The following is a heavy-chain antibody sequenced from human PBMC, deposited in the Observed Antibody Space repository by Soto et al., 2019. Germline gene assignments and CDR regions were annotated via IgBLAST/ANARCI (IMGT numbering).Heavy chain of an antibody. Sequence: QVQLVESGGGVVQPGRSLRLSCAASGFTFSSYAMHWVRQAPGKGLEWVAVISYDGSNKYYADSVKGRFTISRDNSKNPLYLQMNSRRAEDTAVYYGARPLWRNDYNWGYFDLWGRGTLVTVSS. CDR3: ARPLWRNDYNWGYFDL. V-gene: IGHV3-30-3*01. CDR1: GFTFSSYA. CDR2: ISYDGSNK. J-gene: IGHJ2*01. D-gene: IGHD4-4*01.